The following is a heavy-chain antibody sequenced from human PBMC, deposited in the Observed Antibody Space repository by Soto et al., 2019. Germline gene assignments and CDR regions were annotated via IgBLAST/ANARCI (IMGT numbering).Heavy chain of an antibody. CDR2: IIPIFGTA. Sequence: SVKVSCKASGGTFSSYAISWVRQAPGQGLEWMGGIIPIFGTANYAQKFQGRVTITADESTSTAYMELSSLRSEDTAVYYCAIVGGTIFGVVITIDYWGKGTLVTVSS. V-gene: IGHV1-69*13. J-gene: IGHJ4*02. CDR1: GGTFSSYA. CDR3: AIVGGTIFGVVITIDY. D-gene: IGHD3-3*01.